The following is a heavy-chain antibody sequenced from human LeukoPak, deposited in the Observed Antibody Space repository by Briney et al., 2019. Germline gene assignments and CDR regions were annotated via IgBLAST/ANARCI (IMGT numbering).Heavy chain of an antibody. Sequence: GESLCLSCAASGFSFSPYSMNWVRQAPRKGLEWVSSISSNSSTIYYADSVKGRFTISRDTDRNALYLQVNSLRAEDTAVYYCARDLLYCSGGSCHNWFDPWGQGTLVTVSS. CDR2: ISSNSSTI. CDR1: GFSFSPYS. CDR3: ARDLLYCSGGSCHNWFDP. D-gene: IGHD2-15*01. J-gene: IGHJ5*02. V-gene: IGHV3-48*01.